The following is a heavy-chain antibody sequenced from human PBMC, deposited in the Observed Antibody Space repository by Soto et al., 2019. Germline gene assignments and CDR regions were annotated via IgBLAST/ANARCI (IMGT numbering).Heavy chain of an antibody. V-gene: IGHV1-69*13. Sequence: EASVKVSCKASGGTFSSYAISWVRQAPGQGLEWMGGIIPIFGTSNYAQKFQGRVTITADESASTAYMELSSLRSDDTAVYYCARVPYSGSYGNAFDIWGQGKMVTV. D-gene: IGHD1-26*01. J-gene: IGHJ3*02. CDR3: ARVPYSGSYGNAFDI. CDR2: IIPIFGTS. CDR1: GGTFSSYA.